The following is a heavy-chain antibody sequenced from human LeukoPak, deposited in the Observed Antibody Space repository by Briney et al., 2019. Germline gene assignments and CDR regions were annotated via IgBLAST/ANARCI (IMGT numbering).Heavy chain of an antibody. V-gene: IGHV4-34*01. D-gene: IGHD5-24*01. J-gene: IGHJ4*02. CDR1: GGSFSGYY. CDR2: INHSGST. Sequence: PSETLSLTCAVYGGSFSGYYWSWVPQPPGKGLEWIGEINHSGSTNYNPSLKSRVTISVDTSKNQFSLKLSSVTAADTAVYYCARVEIAVSLRFDYWGQGTLVTVSS. CDR3: ARVEIAVSLRFDY.